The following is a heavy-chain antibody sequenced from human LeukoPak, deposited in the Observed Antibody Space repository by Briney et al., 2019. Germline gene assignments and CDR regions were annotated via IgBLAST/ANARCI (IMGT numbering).Heavy chain of an antibody. Sequence: SETLSLTCTVSGGSISSYYWSWIRQPPGKGLEWIGYIYYSGSTNYNPSLKSRVTISADTSKNQFSLKLSSVTAADTAVYYCARGAVVTPYSYYYYYGMDVWGQGTTVTVSS. V-gene: IGHV4-59*01. CDR1: GGSISSYY. D-gene: IGHD4-23*01. CDR2: IYYSGST. J-gene: IGHJ6*02. CDR3: ARGAVVTPYSYYYYYGMDV.